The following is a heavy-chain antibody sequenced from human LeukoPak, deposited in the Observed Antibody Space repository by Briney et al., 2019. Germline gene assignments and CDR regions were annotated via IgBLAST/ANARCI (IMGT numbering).Heavy chain of an antibody. Sequence: ASVKVSCKASGYTFTSYDINWVRQATGQGLEWMGWMNPNSGNTGYAQKFQGRVTMTRNTSISTAYMELSSLRSEDTAVYYCARGRRYCSSTSCYRTPRFDYWGQGTLVTDSS. D-gene: IGHD2-2*01. CDR2: MNPNSGNT. V-gene: IGHV1-8*01. J-gene: IGHJ4*02. CDR3: ARGRRYCSSTSCYRTPRFDY. CDR1: GYTFTSYD.